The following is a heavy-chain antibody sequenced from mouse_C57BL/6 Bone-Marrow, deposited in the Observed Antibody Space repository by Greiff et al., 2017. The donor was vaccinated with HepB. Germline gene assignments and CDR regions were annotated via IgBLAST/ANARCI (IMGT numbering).Heavy chain of an antibody. J-gene: IGHJ2*01. CDR3: ARIYYYGSSYGYFDY. CDR2: ISSGGSYT. CDR1: GFTFSSYG. D-gene: IGHD1-1*01. Sequence: EVKLEESGGDLVKPGGSLKLSCAASGFTFSSYGMSWVRQTPDKRLEWVATISSGGSYTYYPDSVKGRFTISRDNAKNTLYLQMSSLKAEDTAMYYCARIYYYGSSYGYFDYWGQGNTLTVSS. V-gene: IGHV5-6*02.